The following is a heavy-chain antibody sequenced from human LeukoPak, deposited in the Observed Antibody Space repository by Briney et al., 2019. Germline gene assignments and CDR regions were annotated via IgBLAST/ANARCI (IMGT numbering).Heavy chain of an antibody. V-gene: IGHV1-2*02. CDR1: GYTFSGTGWY. Sequence: GDSVKVCCKASGYTFSGTGWYLYWLRQAPGQGLECMGWIHPNNGDTAYAQKLEGRVAMPRDTSISTAYMELRRLRPDETAVYFCARDGPAQMVDLDYWGQGTLVTVSS. D-gene: IGHD2-8*01. J-gene: IGHJ4*02. CDR2: IHPNNGDT. CDR3: ARDGPAQMVDLDY.